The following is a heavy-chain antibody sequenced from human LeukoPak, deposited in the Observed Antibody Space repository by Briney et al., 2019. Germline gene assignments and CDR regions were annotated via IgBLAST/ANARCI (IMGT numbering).Heavy chain of an antibody. V-gene: IGHV3-9*01. D-gene: IGHD3-16*01. Sequence: GGSLRLSCAASGFTFDDYAMHWVRQAPGKGLEWVSGISWNSGSIGYADSVKGRFTISRDNAKNSLYLQMNSLRAEDTALYYCAKGLNYVWGSYPFDYWGQGTLVTVSS. J-gene: IGHJ4*02. CDR1: GFTFDDYA. CDR2: ISWNSGSI. CDR3: AKGLNYVWGSYPFDY.